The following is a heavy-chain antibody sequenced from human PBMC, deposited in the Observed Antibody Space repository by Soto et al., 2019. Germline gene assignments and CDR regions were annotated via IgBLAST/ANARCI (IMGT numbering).Heavy chain of an antibody. V-gene: IGHV2-5*02. Sequence: QVTLKESGPTLVKPTQTLTLTCTVSGLSLRTTGVGVGWVRQPPGKALEWLALLYWDGDQRYSPSLRSRLTIAKAISEKQMLLTVSTMDTVDTATYSCVQSRCGGDCLAIYSSPAYNGLAAWGQGTTVTVSS. J-gene: IGHJ6*02. CDR1: GLSLRTTGVG. D-gene: IGHD2-21*02. CDR2: LYWDGDQ. CDR3: VQSRCGGDCLAIYSSPAYNGLAA.